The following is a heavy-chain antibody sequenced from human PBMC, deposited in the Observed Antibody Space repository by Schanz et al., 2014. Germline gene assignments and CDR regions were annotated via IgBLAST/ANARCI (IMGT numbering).Heavy chain of an antibody. Sequence: QVQLVQSGAEVKKPGSSVKVSCKASGDTFRSYTINWVRHAPGQGLEWMGRIIPITGITNYAQKFQGRVTFTADTSTSSAFLEVNSLRSEVTAVYYCARTGYDPSLTHWGQGTLVTVSS. CDR1: GDTFRSYT. CDR3: ARTGYDPSLTH. D-gene: IGHD5-12*01. J-gene: IGHJ4*02. CDR2: IIPITGIT. V-gene: IGHV1-69*02.